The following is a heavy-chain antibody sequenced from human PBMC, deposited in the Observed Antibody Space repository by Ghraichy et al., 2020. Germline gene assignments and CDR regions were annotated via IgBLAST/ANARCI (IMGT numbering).Heavy chain of an antibody. D-gene: IGHD3-10*01. Sequence: SETLSLTCAVYGGSFGGYHWTWIRQSPGRGLEWIGEISHGGSTDYNPALESRVTISIDTFKKQISLDLTSVTAADTALYYCARARVTSSYGSGSVDVWGQGPRSPSS. CDR2: ISHGGST. CDR1: GGSFGGYH. V-gene: IGHV4-34*01. CDR3: ARARVTSSYGSGSVDV. J-gene: IGHJ6*02.